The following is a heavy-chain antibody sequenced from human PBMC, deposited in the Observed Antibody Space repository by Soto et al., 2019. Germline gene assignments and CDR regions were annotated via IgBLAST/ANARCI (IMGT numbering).Heavy chain of an antibody. D-gene: IGHD1-26*01. CDR2: IYYSGST. V-gene: IGHV4-31*03. CDR3: ATNVGSTVGPDFDC. Sequence: SETLSLTCTVSGGSISSGGYYWSWIRQHPGKGLEWIGYIYYSGSTYYTPSLKSRVTISVDTSKNQFSLKLSSLRFEDTAVYYCATNVGSTVGPDFDCWGQGTLVTVSS. J-gene: IGHJ4*02. CDR1: GGSISSGGYY.